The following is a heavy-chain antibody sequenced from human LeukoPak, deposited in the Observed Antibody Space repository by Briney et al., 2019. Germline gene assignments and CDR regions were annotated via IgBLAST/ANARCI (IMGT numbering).Heavy chain of an antibody. J-gene: IGHJ5*02. CDR2: INHSGST. Sequence: SETLSLTCAVYGGSFSGYYWSWIRQPPGKGLEWIGEINHSGSTNYNPSLKSRVTISVDTSKNQFSLKLSSVTAADTAVYYCARVSRGWYYGSGSYYKGWFDPWGQGTLVTVSS. D-gene: IGHD3-10*01. CDR3: ARVSRGWYYGSGSYYKGWFDP. CDR1: GGSFSGYY. V-gene: IGHV4-34*01.